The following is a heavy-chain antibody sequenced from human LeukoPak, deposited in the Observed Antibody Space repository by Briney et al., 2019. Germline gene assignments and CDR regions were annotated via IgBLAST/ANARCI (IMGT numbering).Heavy chain of an antibody. CDR1: GFAFSSYS. V-gene: IGHV3-48*02. CDR3: ARIREYGMDV. Sequence: PGGSLRLSCAASGFAFSSYSMNWVRQAPGKGLEWVSYIFSSGSTIYYADSVKGRSTISRDNAKNSLYLQMTSLRDDDTAVYYCARIREYGMDVWGQGTTVTVSS. J-gene: IGHJ6*02. CDR2: IFSSGSTI.